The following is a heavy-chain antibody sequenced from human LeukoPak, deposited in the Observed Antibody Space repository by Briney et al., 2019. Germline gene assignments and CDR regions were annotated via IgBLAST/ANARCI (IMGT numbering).Heavy chain of an antibody. CDR3: ARGYSYYYYFDY. CDR2: ISYDGSNK. CDR1: GFTFSSYA. Sequence: EGSLRLSCAASGFTFSSYAMHWVRQAPGKGLEWVAVISYDGSNKYYADSVKGRFTISRDNSKNTLYLQMNSLRAEDTAVYYCARGYSYYYYFDYWGQGTLVTVSS. J-gene: IGHJ4*02. D-gene: IGHD5-18*01. V-gene: IGHV3-30-3*01.